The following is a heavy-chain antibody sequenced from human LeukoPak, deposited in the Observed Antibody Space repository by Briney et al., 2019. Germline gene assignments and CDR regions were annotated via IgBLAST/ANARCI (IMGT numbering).Heavy chain of an antibody. V-gene: IGHV3-23*01. Sequence: PGGSLRLSCAASGFTFSSYAMSWVRQAPGKGLEWVSAISGSGGSTYYADFVKGRFTISRDNSKNTLYLQMNSLRAEDTAVYYCAKGERYDFWSGTPNWYFDLWGRGTLVTVSS. CDR3: AKGERYDFWSGTPNWYFDL. D-gene: IGHD3-3*01. CDR2: ISGSGGST. J-gene: IGHJ2*01. CDR1: GFTFSSYA.